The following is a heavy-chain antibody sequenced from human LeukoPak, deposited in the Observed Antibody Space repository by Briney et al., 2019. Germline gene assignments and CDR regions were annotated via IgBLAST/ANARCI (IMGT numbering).Heavy chain of an antibody. D-gene: IGHD3-16*02. CDR1: GGSISSGDYY. CDR2: IYYSGST. CDR3: AREGFDVWGSYRFNWFDP. J-gene: IGHJ5*02. Sequence: SETLSLTCTVSGGSISSGDYYWSWIRQPPGKGLEWIGYIYYSGSTNYNPSLKSRVTISVDTSKNQSSLKLSSVTAADTAVYYCAREGFDVWGSYRFNWFDPWGQGTLVTVSS. V-gene: IGHV4-61*08.